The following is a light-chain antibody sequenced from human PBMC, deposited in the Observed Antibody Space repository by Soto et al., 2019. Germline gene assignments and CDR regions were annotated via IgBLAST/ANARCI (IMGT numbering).Light chain of an antibody. CDR3: QQYNFWPWT. V-gene: IGKV3-15*01. CDR2: GAS. J-gene: IGKJ1*01. Sequence: EIVMTQSPATLSMSPGQRVTLSCRASQSVSSNLAWNQQKPGQAPRLLIYGASTRATGIPDRFSGSGSGTEFTLTISSLQSEDFAVYYCQQYNFWPWTFGQGTKVEIK. CDR1: QSVSSN.